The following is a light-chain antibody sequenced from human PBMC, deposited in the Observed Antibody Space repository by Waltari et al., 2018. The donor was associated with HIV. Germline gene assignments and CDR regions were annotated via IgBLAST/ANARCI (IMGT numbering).Light chain of an antibody. Sequence: NFMLTQPPPVPESPGKTVTISCTRSSGSIATNYVQWYQQRPGSSPITVIYDGDQRPSGIPGRCSGSFGSSSDSASLTIAGLKAEDEADYYCQSYDSSNVVFGGGTQLTVL. J-gene: IGLJ7*01. V-gene: IGLV6-57*01. CDR3: QSYDSSNVV. CDR1: SGSIATNY. CDR2: DGD.